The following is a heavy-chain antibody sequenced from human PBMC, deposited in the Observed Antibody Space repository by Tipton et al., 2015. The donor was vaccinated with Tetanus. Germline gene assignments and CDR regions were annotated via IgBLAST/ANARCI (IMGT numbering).Heavy chain of an antibody. Sequence: TLSLTCTVSGGSISSSSYYWGWIRQPPGKGLEWIGNIFYIGSAYYNPSLRSRVTISVDTSKNQFSLKLSSVTAADTALYYCARRVTMPSAPSRSFDYWGQGTLVTVSS. J-gene: IGHJ4*02. CDR3: ARRVTMPSAPSRSFDY. D-gene: IGHD4/OR15-4a*01. V-gene: IGHV4-39*01. CDR1: GGSISSSSYY. CDR2: IFYIGSA.